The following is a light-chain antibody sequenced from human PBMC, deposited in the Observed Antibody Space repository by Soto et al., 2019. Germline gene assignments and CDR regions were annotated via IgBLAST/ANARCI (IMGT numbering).Light chain of an antibody. CDR3: QQYGSSSIT. CDR1: QSLSSSH. Sequence: EIVLTQSPGTLSLSPGDRAGLSCRASQSLSSSHLAWYQQKPGQAPRILIYGESSRATGIPDRFSGSGSGTDFTLTISRLEPEDFGVYYCQQYGSSSITXGQGTRREI. V-gene: IGKV3-20*01. J-gene: IGKJ5*01. CDR2: GES.